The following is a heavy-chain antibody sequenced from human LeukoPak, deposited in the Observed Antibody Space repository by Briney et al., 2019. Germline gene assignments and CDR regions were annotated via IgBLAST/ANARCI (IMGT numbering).Heavy chain of an antibody. CDR3: ARLYCSGGSCYRSFDY. CDR2: ISSSGSTI. V-gene: IGHV3-48*03. CDR1: GFTFSSYE. Sequence: GGSLRLSCAASGFTFSSYEMNWVRQASGKGLEWVSYISSSGSTIYYADSVKGRFTISRDNAKNSLYLQMNSLRAEDTAVYYCARLYCSGGSCYRSFDYWGQGTLVTVSS. D-gene: IGHD2-15*01. J-gene: IGHJ4*02.